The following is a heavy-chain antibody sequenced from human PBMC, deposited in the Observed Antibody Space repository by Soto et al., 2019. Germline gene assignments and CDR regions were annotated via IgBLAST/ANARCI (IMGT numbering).Heavy chain of an antibody. CDR2: INHSGST. J-gene: IGHJ6*02. CDR3: ARGILRGVIRHYYYGMDV. V-gene: IGHV4-34*01. Sequence: QVQLQQWGAGLLKPSETLSLTCAVYGGSFSGYYWSWIRQPPGKGLEWIGEINHSGSTNYNPSLKSRVTTSVDTSKNQFSLKLSSVTAADTAVYYCARGILRGVIRHYYYGMDVWGQGTTVTVSS. D-gene: IGHD3-10*01. CDR1: GGSFSGYY.